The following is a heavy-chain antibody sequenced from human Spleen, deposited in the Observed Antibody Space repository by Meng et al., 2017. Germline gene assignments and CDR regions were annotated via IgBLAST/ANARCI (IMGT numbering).Heavy chain of an antibody. Sequence: SVKVSCKASGYTFTTYYLHWVRQAPGQGLEWMGGIIPIFGTANYAQKFQGRVTITADESTSTAYMELSSLRSEDTAVYYCARDRADYYDSSGYYFNFDYWGQGTLVTVSS. CDR1: GYTFTTYY. CDR3: ARDRADYYDSSGYYFNFDY. J-gene: IGHJ4*02. V-gene: IGHV1-69*13. D-gene: IGHD3-22*01. CDR2: IIPIFGTA.